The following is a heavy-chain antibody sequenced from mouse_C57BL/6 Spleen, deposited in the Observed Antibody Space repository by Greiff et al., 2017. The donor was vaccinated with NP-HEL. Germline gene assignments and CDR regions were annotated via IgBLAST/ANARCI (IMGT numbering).Heavy chain of an antibody. V-gene: IGHV1-74*01. CDR2: IHPSDSDT. J-gene: IGHJ2*01. Sequence: QVQLQQPGAELVKPGASVKLSCQASGYTFTSYWMHWLKQRPGQGLEWIGRIHPSDSDTNYTQKFKAKATLTVEKSSSAASMQLSSLSSEASAVYYCAIEDYYGRSFDYWGQGTTLTVSS. CDR3: AIEDYYGRSFDY. CDR1: GYTFTSYW. D-gene: IGHD1-1*01.